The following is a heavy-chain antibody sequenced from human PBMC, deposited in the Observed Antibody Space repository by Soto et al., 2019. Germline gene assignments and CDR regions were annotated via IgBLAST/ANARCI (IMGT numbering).Heavy chain of an antibody. D-gene: IGHD5-12*01. CDR3: AREWSVANPGY. CDR2: ISKGGDKK. Sequence: QVHLVESGGGVVQPGTSLRLSCAASGFTFSNYSMHWVRQAPGKGLEWVAVISKGGDKKYYADSVKGRFTISRDNSKNTLYVQMNSLRPEDTAVHYCAREWSVANPGYWGQGTQVTVSS. J-gene: IGHJ4*02. CDR1: GFTFSNYS. V-gene: IGHV3-30-3*01.